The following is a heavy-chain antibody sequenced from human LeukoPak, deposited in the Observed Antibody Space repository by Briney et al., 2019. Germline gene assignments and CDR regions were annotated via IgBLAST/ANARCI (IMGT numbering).Heavy chain of an antibody. V-gene: IGHV3-21*01. Sequence: GGSLRLSCAASGFTFRAYSMNWVRQAPGKGLEWVSSISRSSAYIYYADSVKGRFTISRDNAKNSLYLQMNSLRAEDTAVYYCASFPPYMVRTDAFDIWGQGTMVTVSS. CDR1: GFTFRAYS. D-gene: IGHD3-10*01. CDR3: ASFPPYMVRTDAFDI. J-gene: IGHJ3*02. CDR2: ISRSSAYI.